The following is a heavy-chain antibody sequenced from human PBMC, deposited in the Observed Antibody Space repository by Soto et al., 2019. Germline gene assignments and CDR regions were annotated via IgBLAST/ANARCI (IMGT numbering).Heavy chain of an antibody. CDR1: GYTFTSYG. V-gene: IGHV1-18*01. J-gene: IGHJ5*02. CDR3: EREVGRSSWYEGWFDP. CDR2: ISAYNGNT. Sequence: GASVKVSCKASGYTFTSYGISWVRQAPGQGLEWMGWISAYNGNTNYAQKLQGRVTMTTDTSTSTAYMELRSLRSDDTAVYYCEREVGRSSWYEGWFDPWGQGTXVTVSS. D-gene: IGHD6-13*01.